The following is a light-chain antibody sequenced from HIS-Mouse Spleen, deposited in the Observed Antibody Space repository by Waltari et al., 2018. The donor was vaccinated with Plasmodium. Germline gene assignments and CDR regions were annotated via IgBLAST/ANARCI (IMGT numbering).Light chain of an antibody. J-gene: IGKJ4*01. CDR2: DAS. CDR1: QSVSSY. V-gene: IGKV3-11*02. CDR3: QQRSNWPPLT. Sequence: EIVLTQSPATLSLSPGERATLSCRASQSVSSYLAWYQQKPGQAPRLLIYDASNRATGIPARFSGSESGRDFTLTVSSLEPEDFAVYYCQQRSNWPPLTFGGGTKVEIK.